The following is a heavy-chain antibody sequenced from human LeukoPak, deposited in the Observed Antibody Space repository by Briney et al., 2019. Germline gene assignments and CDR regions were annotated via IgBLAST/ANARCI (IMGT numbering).Heavy chain of an antibody. CDR1: GYTFTSYY. CDR3: ARGPSITMLRGGPWYYYMDV. Sequence: ASVKVSCEASGYTFTSYYIHWVRQAPGQGLEWMGLINPSGGSTNYAQKFQGRVTMTRDTSTSTVYMELSSLRSEDTAVYYCARGPSITMLRGGPWYYYMDVWGKGTTVTISS. J-gene: IGHJ6*03. V-gene: IGHV1-46*01. D-gene: IGHD3-10*01. CDR2: INPSGGST.